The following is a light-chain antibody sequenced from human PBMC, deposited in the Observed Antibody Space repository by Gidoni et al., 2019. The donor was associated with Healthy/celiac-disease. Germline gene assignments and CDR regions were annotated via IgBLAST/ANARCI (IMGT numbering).Light chain of an antibody. CDR2: DDS. V-gene: IGLV3-21*03. CDR1: NIGSKS. J-gene: IGLJ1*01. CDR3: QVWDSSSDQPV. Sequence: SYVLTQPPSVSVAPGKTARITCGGNNIGSKSVHWYQQKPGQAPVLVVYDDSDRPSGFPERFSGSNSGNTATLTISRVEAGDEADYYCQVWDSSSDQPVFGTGTKVTVL.